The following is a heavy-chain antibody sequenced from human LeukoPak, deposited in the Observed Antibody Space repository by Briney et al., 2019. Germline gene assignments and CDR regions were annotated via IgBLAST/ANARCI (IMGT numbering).Heavy chain of an antibody. CDR3: ARKVAGVWFDP. V-gene: IGHV1-18*04. D-gene: IGHD6-19*01. J-gene: IGHJ5*02. CDR1: GYTFTSYG. CDR2: ISGYNGNT. Sequence: GASVKVSCKASGYTFTSYGISWVRQAPGQGLEWMGWISGYNGNTDYAQKLQGRVTMTTETSTSTAYMELGSLRSDDTAVYYCARKVAGVWFDPWGQGTLVTVSS.